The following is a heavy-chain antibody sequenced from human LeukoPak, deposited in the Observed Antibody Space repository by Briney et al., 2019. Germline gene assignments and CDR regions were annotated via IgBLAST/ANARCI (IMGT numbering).Heavy chain of an antibody. J-gene: IGHJ5*02. V-gene: IGHV1-3*01. Sequence: ASVKDSCKASGYTFTNYAIHWVRQAPGQRLEWMGWINAGNGNTKYSQKFQGRVSITRDTSANTVYMELSSLRSEDTAVYYCAREGHASGNYFNGWFDPWGQGTLVTVSS. CDR3: AREGHASGNYFNGWFDP. D-gene: IGHD3-10*01. CDR2: INAGNGNT. CDR1: GYTFTNYA.